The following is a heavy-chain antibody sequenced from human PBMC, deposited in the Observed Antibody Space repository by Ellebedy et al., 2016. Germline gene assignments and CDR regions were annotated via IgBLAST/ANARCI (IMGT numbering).Heavy chain of an antibody. D-gene: IGHD2-2*01. CDR3: ARDTIVVVPAAYYDY. CDR1: GYTFSSYW. Sequence: GESLKISXAASGYTFSSYWMSCVRQAPGKGLEWVANIKQDGSEKYYVDSVKGRFTISRDNAKNSLYLQMNSLRAEDTAVYYCARDTIVVVPAAYYDYWGQGTLVTVSS. V-gene: IGHV3-7*04. J-gene: IGHJ4*02. CDR2: IKQDGSEK.